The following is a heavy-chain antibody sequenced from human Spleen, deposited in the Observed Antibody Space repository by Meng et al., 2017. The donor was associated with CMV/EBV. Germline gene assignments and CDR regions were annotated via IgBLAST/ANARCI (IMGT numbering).Heavy chain of an antibody. CDR2: ISAHDGNT. CDR3: ARDRERYGMDV. V-gene: IGHV1-18*01. CDR1: GYTFTSYG. J-gene: IGHJ6*02. Sequence: ASVKVSCKASGYTFTSYGISWVRQAPGQGLEWMGWISAHDGNTNYAQRLQGRFTMTTDTSTSTAYMDLRSLRSDDTAVYYCARDRERYGMDVWGQGTTVTVSS.